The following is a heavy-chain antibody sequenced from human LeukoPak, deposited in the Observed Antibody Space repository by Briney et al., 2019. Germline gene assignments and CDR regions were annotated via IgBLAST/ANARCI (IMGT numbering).Heavy chain of an antibody. CDR3: AKEGAAAGTNTYFDY. Sequence: PGGSLRLSCAASGFTFSSYAMSWVRQAPGKGLEWVSAISGSGGSTYYADSVKGRFTISRDNSKNTLYLQMNGLRAEDTAVYYCAKEGAAAGTNTYFDYWGQGTLVTVSS. CDR1: GFTFSSYA. V-gene: IGHV3-23*01. J-gene: IGHJ4*02. D-gene: IGHD6-13*01. CDR2: ISGSGGST.